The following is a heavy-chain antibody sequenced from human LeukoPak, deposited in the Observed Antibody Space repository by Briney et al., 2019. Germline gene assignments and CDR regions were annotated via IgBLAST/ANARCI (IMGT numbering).Heavy chain of an antibody. V-gene: IGHV3-23*01. CDR1: GFTFSSYA. CDR3: AKAKSSSWYDGTYFDY. D-gene: IGHD6-13*01. CDR2: ISGSGGST. J-gene: IGHJ4*02. Sequence: PGGSLRLSCAASGFTFSSYAMSWVRQAPGKGLEWVSAISGSGGSTYYADSVKGRFTISRDNSKNTLYLQINSLRAEDSAVYYCAKAKSSSWYDGTYFDYWGQGTLVTVSS.